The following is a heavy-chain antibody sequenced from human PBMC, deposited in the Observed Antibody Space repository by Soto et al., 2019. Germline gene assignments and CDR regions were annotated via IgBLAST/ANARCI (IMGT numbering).Heavy chain of an antibody. V-gene: IGHV1-69*12. CDR3: ARGGRSGTFYYYYGMDV. CDR2: IIPIFGTA. Sequence: QVQLVQSGAEVKKPGSSVKVSCKASGGTFSSYAISWVRQAPGQGLEWMGGIIPIFGTANYAQKFQGRVTITADESTSTAYMELSSLRSEDPAVYYCARGGRSGTFYYYYGMDVWGQGTTVTVSS. CDR1: GGTFSSYA. J-gene: IGHJ6*02. D-gene: IGHD3-16*01.